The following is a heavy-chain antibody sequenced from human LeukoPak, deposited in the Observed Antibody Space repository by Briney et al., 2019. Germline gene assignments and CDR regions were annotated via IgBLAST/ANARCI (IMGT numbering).Heavy chain of an antibody. J-gene: IGHJ4*02. CDR2: IYYSGST. Sequence: SETLSLTCTVSGGSISSYYWSWIRQPPGKGLEWIGYIYYSGSTNYNPSLNSRVTISVDTSKNQFSLKLSSLTAADTAVYYCARGSDTAMVWGQGTLVTVSS. V-gene: IGHV4-59*01. CDR1: GGSISSYY. CDR3: ARGSDTAMV. D-gene: IGHD5-18*01.